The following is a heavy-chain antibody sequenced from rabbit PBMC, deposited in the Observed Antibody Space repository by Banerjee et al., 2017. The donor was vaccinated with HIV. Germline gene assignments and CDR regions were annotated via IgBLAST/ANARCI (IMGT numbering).Heavy chain of an antibody. D-gene: IGHD2-1*01. J-gene: IGHJ4*01. CDR3: ARDLSSYDDYGDALNL. Sequence: QEQLEESGGDLVQPEGSLTLTCTASGFSFSSSYYMCWVRQAPGKGLEWIGCIDHGAANTYYASWAKGRFTISKTSSTTVTLQMTSLTAADTATYFCARDLSSYDDYGDALNLWGPGTLVTVS. CDR1: GFSFSSSYY. CDR2: IDHGAANT. V-gene: IGHV1S45*01.